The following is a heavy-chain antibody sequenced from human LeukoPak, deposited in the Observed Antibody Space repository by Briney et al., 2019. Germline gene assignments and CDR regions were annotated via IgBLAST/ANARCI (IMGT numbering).Heavy chain of an antibody. CDR3: ARGRVGQLWLNYYYYYYMDV. J-gene: IGHJ6*03. CDR1: GYTFTSYD. V-gene: IGHV1-8*01. Sequence: ASVKVSCKASGYTFTSYDINWVRQATGQGLEWMGWMNPNSGNTGYAQKFQGRVTMTRSTSISTAYMELSSLRSEDTAVYYCARGRVGQLWLNYYYYYYMDVWGKGTTVTVSS. D-gene: IGHD5-18*01. CDR2: MNPNSGNT.